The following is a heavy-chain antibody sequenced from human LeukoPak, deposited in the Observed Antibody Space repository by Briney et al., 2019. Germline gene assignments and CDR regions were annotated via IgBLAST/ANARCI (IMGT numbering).Heavy chain of an antibody. D-gene: IGHD6-19*01. J-gene: IGHJ6*02. V-gene: IGHV3-48*02. Sequence: PGGSLRLSCAASGFTFSSYSMNWVRQAPGEGLEWVSYISSSSGIIYYADSVKGRFTISRDNAKNSLYLQMNSLRDEDTAVYYCGRGLVLGMDVWGQGTTVTVSS. CDR3: GRGLVLGMDV. CDR1: GFTFSSYS. CDR2: ISSSSGII.